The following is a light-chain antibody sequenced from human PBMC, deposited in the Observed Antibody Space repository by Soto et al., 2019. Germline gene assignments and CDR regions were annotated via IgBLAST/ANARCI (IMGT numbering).Light chain of an antibody. CDR3: QQYKNWPL. J-gene: IGKJ5*01. Sequence: EIVMTQSPGTLSVSPGERATLSCMASQSVSSNLAWYQQKPGQAPRLLIYGASTRATGIPAGLSGSGSGTEFTLTISSLQSEDYAVYYCQQYKNWPLFGQGTRLEIK. V-gene: IGKV3-15*01. CDR2: GAS. CDR1: QSVSSN.